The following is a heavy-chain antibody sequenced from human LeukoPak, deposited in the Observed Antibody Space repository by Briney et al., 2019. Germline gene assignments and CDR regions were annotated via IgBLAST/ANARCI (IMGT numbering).Heavy chain of an antibody. CDR3: AKFFVLAVAGPEY. J-gene: IGHJ4*02. V-gene: IGHV3-30*18. D-gene: IGHD6-19*01. CDR1: GFTFSSYG. CDR2: ISYDGSNK. Sequence: GGSLRLSCAASGFTFSSYGMHWVRQAPGKGLEWVAVISYDGSNKYYADSVKGRFTISRDNSKNTLYLQMNSLRAEDTAVYYCAKFFVLAVAGPEYWGQGTLVTVSS.